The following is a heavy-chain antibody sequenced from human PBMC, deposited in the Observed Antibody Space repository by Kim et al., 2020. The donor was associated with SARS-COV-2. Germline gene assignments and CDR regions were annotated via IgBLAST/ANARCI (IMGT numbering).Heavy chain of an antibody. Sequence: GGSLRLSCVGSGFTFSSYAVHWVRQAPGKGLEWMTLISFDGTKKYYADSVKGRFTISRDDSRNTLSLQMNSLRPEDTAVYYCARDRESYSQYYYYGMDVWGQGTTVTVSS. CDR2: ISFDGTKK. J-gene: IGHJ6*02. CDR3: ARDRESYSQYYYYGMDV. V-gene: IGHV3-30*03. CDR1: GFTFSSYA. D-gene: IGHD1-26*01.